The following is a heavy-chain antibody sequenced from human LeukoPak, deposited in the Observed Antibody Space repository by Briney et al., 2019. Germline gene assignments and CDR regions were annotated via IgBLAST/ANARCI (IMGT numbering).Heavy chain of an antibody. CDR2: IIPIFGTA. V-gene: IGHV1-69*05. CDR3: ARAGYSRFVDDLDY. Sequence: ASVKVSCKASGGTFSSYAISWVRQAPGQGLEWMGGIIPIFGTANYAQKFQGRVTITTDESTSTAYMELSSLRSEDTAAYFCARAGYSRFVDDLDYWGQGTLVIVSS. J-gene: IGHJ4*02. CDR1: GGTFSSYA. D-gene: IGHD1-26*01.